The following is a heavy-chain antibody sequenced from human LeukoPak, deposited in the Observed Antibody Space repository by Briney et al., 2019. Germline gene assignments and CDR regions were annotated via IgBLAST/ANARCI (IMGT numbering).Heavy chain of an antibody. V-gene: IGHV1-18*01. D-gene: IGHD1-26*01. J-gene: IGHJ3*02. CDR2: ISAYNGNT. CDR1: GYTFTSYG. Sequence: ASVTVSCKASGYTFTSYGISWVRQAPGQGLEWMGWISAYNGNTNYAQKLQGRVTMTTDTSTSTAYMELRSLRSDDTAVYYCARDQGIVGATAAFDIWGQGTMVTVSS. CDR3: ARDQGIVGATAAFDI.